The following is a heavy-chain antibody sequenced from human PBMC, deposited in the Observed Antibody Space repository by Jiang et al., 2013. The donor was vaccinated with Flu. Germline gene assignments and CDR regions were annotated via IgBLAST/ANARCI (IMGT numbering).Heavy chain of an antibody. J-gene: IGHJ4*02. D-gene: IGHD3-22*01. V-gene: IGHV3-30*18. CDR1: GFTFRSYG. CDR3: AKGARNYDNSGHYGLLFGLYFDY. CDR2: ISYDESNK. Sequence: VQLLESGGGVVQPGRSLRLSCAASGFTFRSYGMHWVRQAPGKGLEWVAIISYDESNKYYADSVKGRFTISRDNSKNTLYLQMNSLRAEDTAVYYCAKGARNYDNSGHYGLLFGLYFDYWGQGTLVTVSS.